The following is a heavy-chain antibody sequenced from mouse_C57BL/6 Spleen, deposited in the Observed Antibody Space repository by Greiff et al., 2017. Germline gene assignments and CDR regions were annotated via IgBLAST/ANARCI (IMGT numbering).Heavy chain of an antibody. CDR1: GFSLTGYG. D-gene: IGHD1-1*01. J-gene: IGHJ4*01. Sequence: VQRVESGPGLVQPSQSLSITCTVSGFSLTGYGVHWVRQSPGQGLEWLGVIWRGGGTDYNAAFMSRLSITKDNSKSQVFFTMTSLQADGTVIYDCASITTGVATGAMDDWGQGTSVTVSS. CDR3: ASITTGVATGAMDD. V-gene: IGHV2-5*01. CDR2: IWRGGGT.